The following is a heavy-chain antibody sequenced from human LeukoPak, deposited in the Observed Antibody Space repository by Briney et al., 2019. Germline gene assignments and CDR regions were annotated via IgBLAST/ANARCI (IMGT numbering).Heavy chain of an antibody. CDR2: INHSGST. CDR3: ARGPTDLYGVPSYGMDV. D-gene: IGHD4-17*01. Sequence: SETLSLTCAVYGGSFSGYYWSWIRQPPGKGLEWIGEINHSGSTNYNPSLKSRVTISVDTSKNQFSLKLSSVTAADTAVYYCARGPTDLYGVPSYGMDVWGQGTTVTVSS. V-gene: IGHV4-34*01. J-gene: IGHJ6*02. CDR1: GGSFSGYY.